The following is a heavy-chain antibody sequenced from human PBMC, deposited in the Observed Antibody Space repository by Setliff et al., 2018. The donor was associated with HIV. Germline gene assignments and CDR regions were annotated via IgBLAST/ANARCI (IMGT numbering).Heavy chain of an antibody. D-gene: IGHD6-25*01. J-gene: IGHJ4*02. CDR2: ISGYNGNT. Sequence: ASVKVSCKASGYTFTSYGISWVRQAPGQGLEWVGWISGYNGNTNFAQKLQGRVTMTTDTSTSTAYMERRSLRSDDTAVYYCARDRLNVYSSGWGVGYWGQGTLVTVSS. V-gene: IGHV1-18*01. CDR1: GYTFTSYG. CDR3: ARDRLNVYSSGWGVGY.